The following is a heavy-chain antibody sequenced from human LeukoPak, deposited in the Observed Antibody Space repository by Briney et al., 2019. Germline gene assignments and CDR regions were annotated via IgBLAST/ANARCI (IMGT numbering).Heavy chain of an antibody. CDR2: IYYSGSS. CDR3: ARYHCSTSTCYYFDY. Sequence: PSETLSLTCTVSGVSISGYYWSWIRQPPGKGLEWIGYIYYSGSSNYNPSLKSRVTISVDTSKNQFSLKPSSVTAADTAVYYCARYHCSTSTCYYFDYWGQGTLVTVSS. D-gene: IGHD2-15*01. CDR1: GVSISGYY. V-gene: IGHV4-59*08. J-gene: IGHJ4*02.